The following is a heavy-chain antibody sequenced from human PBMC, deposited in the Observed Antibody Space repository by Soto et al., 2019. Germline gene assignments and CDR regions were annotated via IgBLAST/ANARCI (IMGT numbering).Heavy chain of an antibody. V-gene: IGHV1-18*01. CDR2: ISADSGEP. Sequence: GSSVKVSCKASGFSSTTYAFSWVRRAPGQGLEWMGLISADSGEPRYAQKFQGRVAMTTDTSTSTAYMELSSLRSDDTAVYYCAIRYCSSTSCYVFYFDYWGQGTLVTVSS. J-gene: IGHJ4*02. D-gene: IGHD2-2*01. CDR1: GFSSTTYA. CDR3: AIRYCSSTSCYVFYFDY.